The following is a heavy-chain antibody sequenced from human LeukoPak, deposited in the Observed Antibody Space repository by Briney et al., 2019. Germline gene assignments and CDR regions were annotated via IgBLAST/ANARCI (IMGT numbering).Heavy chain of an antibody. CDR2: IQYDGSNK. CDR1: GFTFSSYG. V-gene: IGHV3-30*02. J-gene: IGHJ4*02. D-gene: IGHD4/OR15-4a*01. CDR3: AKEGARTPFDY. Sequence: PGGSLRLSCAASGFTFSSYGMHWVRQAPGKGLEWVAFIQYDGSNKYYADSVKGRFTISRDNSKNTLYLQMNSLRAEDTAVYYCAKEGARTPFDYWGQGTLVTVSS.